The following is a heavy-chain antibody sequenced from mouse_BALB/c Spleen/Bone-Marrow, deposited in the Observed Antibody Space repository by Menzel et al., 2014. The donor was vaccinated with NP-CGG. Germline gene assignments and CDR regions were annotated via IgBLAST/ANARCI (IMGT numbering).Heavy chain of an antibody. J-gene: IGHJ4*01. CDR2: ILPGSGST. Sequence: QVQLQQSGAELMKPGASMKISCKATGYTFSGYWIEWVKQRPGHGLEWIGEILPGSGSTNYNERFKGKATFTADTSSNTAYMQLSSLTSEDSAVYYWARAYYVNYDAMDYWGQGTSVTVSS. CDR1: GYTFSGYW. CDR3: ARAYYVNYDAMDY. D-gene: IGHD2-10*01. V-gene: IGHV1-9*01.